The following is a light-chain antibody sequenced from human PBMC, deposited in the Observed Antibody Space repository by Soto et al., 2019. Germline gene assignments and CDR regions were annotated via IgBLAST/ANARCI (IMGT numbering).Light chain of an antibody. CDR1: QSINTY. V-gene: IGKV1-39*01. CDR3: QQVYSSPPWT. J-gene: IGKJ1*01. CDR2: TAS. Sequence: DIQMTQSPSSLSASVGDRVTITCRASQSINTYLNWYQQKAGQAPKLLIYTASSLQSGVPSRFSGSGSGTDFTLTISNLQPEDFATYYCQQVYSSPPWTFGQGTRVEIK.